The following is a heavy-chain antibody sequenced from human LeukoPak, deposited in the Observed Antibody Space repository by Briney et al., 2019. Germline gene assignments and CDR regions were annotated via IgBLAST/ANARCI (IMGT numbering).Heavy chain of an antibody. D-gene: IGHD3-3*01. Sequence: SETLSLTCSVSGGSVSSDSYFWNWVRQPPGKGLEWIGYIYSSGSANYNRSLKSRVTISLDTSKNQFSLKLSSVTAADTAVYYCAREDFWSGTIDYWGQGTLVTVSS. J-gene: IGHJ4*02. CDR1: GGSVSSDSYF. V-gene: IGHV4-61*01. CDR3: AREDFWSGTIDY. CDR2: IYSSGSA.